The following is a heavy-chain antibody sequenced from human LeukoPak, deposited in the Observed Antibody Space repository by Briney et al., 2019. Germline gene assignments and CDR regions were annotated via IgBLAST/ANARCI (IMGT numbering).Heavy chain of an antibody. D-gene: IGHD3-3*01. CDR3: ASYDFWSGYCDC. CDR1: GGSISSSSYY. CDR2: IYYSGST. J-gene: IGHJ4*02. V-gene: IGHV4-39*01. Sequence: SETLSLTCTVSGGSISSSSYYWGWIRQPPGKGLEWIGSIYYSGSTYYNPSLKSRVTISVDTSKNQFSLKLSSVTAADTAVYYCASYDFWSGYCDCWGQGTLVTVSS.